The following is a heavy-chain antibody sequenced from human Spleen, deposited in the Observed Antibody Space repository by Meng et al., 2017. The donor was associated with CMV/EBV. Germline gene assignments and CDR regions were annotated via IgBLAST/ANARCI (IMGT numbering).Heavy chain of an antibody. D-gene: IGHD3-16*01. CDR1: GFTFSSSA. J-gene: IGHJ6*02. CDR3: AAGLGLGGGMDV. V-gene: IGHV1-58*01. Sequence: SVKVSCKASGFTFSSSAVQWVRQARGQRLEWIGWIVVGSGNTSYAQKFQERVTITRDMSTSTAYMELSSLRSEDTAVYYCAAGLGLGGGMDVWGQGTTVTVSS. CDR2: IVVGSGNT.